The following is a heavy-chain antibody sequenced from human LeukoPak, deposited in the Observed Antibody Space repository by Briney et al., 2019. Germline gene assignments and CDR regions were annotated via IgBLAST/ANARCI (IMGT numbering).Heavy chain of an antibody. CDR2: IYYSGST. CDR1: GGSISSSSYY. Sequence: SETLSLTCTVSGGSISSSSYYWGWIRQPPGKGLERIGSIYYSGSTYYNPSLKSRVTMSVDTSKNQFSLKLSSVTAADTAVYYCARDPRPYEAMDWFDPWGQGTLVTVSS. D-gene: IGHD5-18*01. CDR3: ARDPRPYEAMDWFDP. V-gene: IGHV4-39*07. J-gene: IGHJ5*02.